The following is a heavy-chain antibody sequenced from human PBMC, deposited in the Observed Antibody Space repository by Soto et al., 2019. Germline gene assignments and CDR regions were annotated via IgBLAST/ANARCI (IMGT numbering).Heavy chain of an antibody. J-gene: IGHJ6*02. Sequence: QVQLQESGPGLVKPSQTLSLNCTVSDGSISGGDSHWTWISQTPGTGLEWIGAINSSASTYYNPSLVRRISMSIDTSKNQFSLKLTSVTATDTAVYYCARDFRTPSGGMDVWGQVTTVTVS. CDR3: ARDFRTPSGGMDV. V-gene: IGHV4-30-4*01. CDR2: INSSAST. CDR1: DGSISGGDSH.